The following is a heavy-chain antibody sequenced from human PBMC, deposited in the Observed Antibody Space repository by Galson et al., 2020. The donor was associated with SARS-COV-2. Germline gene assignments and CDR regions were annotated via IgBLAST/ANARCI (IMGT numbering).Heavy chain of an antibody. D-gene: IGHD6-13*01. CDR2: ISYDGTTR. V-gene: IGHV3-30*04. J-gene: IGHJ4*02. CDR1: GFTFSSSA. CDR3: ARETDDHTSSWYYY. Sequence: GGSLRLSCAASGFTFSSSAMPWVRQAPGKGLEWVAIISYDGTTRYNSDSVKGRFTISRDISKNTLYLQMNSLRPEDTAVYYCARETDDHTSSWYYYCGQGTLVTGSS.